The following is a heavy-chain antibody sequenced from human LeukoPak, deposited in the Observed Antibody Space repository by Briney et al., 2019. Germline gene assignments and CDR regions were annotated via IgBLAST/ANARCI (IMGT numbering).Heavy chain of an antibody. CDR1: GGTFRSFA. V-gene: IGHV1-69*01. CDR3: ARELYCSGGSCYPLGYGMDV. J-gene: IGHJ6*02. D-gene: IGHD2-15*01. Sequence: GSSVKVSCKASGGTFRSFAISWVRQAPGQGLEWMGGIIPIFRTANYAQKFQGRVTITADESTSTAYMELSSLRSEDTAVYYCARELYCSGGSCYPLGYGMDVWGQGTTVTVSS. CDR2: IIPIFRTA.